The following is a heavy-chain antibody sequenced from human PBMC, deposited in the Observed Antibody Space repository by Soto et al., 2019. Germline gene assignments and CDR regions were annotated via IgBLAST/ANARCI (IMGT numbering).Heavy chain of an antibody. Sequence: ASVKVSCKASGFTFTRSAMQWVRQAPGQRLEWMGWINAGNGNTKYSQKFQGRVTITRDTSASTAYMELSSLRSEDTAVYYCARDLGGWPDYWGQGTLVTVSS. CDR2: INAGNGNT. CDR3: ARDLGGWPDY. V-gene: IGHV1-3*01. CDR1: GFTFTRSA. J-gene: IGHJ4*02. D-gene: IGHD2-15*01.